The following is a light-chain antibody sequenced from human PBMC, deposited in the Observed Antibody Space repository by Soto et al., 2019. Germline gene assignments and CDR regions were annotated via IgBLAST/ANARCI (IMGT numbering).Light chain of an antibody. CDR3: QQANHFLT. V-gene: IGKV1-12*01. J-gene: IGKJ4*01. Sequence: DIQMTQSPSSVSASVGDRVTITCRASQDIGSWLAWYQQKPGKAPNLLIYAASSLQSGVPSRFSGSGSGTDFTLTISSLQPEDFATYYCQQANHFLTFGGGTKVEIK. CDR1: QDIGSW. CDR2: AAS.